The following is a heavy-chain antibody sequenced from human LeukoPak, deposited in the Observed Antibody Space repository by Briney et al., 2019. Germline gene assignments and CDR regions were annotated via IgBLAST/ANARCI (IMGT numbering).Heavy chain of an antibody. CDR2: ISSGSSYI. CDR1: GFTFSSYS. J-gene: IGHJ4*02. D-gene: IGHD2-15*01. V-gene: IGHV3-21*01. CDR3: AREVGGSCYSGGC. Sequence: GGSLRLSCAASGFTFSSYSMNWVLQAPGKGLEWVSSISSGSSYIYYADSVRGRFTISRDHAKNSLYLQMNSPRAEDTALYYCAREVGGSCYSGGCWGQGTLVTASS.